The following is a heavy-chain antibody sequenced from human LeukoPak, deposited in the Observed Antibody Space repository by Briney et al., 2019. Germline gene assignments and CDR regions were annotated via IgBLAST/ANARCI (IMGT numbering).Heavy chain of an antibody. CDR1: GGTFSSYA. CDR2: IIPIFGTA. D-gene: IGHD3-9*01. J-gene: IGHJ6*04. V-gene: IGHV1-69*13. CDR3: ARAKDYDILTGYYESGYYYGMDV. Sequence: SVKVSFKASGGTFSSYAISWVRQAPGQGLEWMGGIIPIFGTANYAQKFQGRVTITADESTSTAYMELSSLRSEDTAVYYCARAKDYDILTGYYESGYYYGMDVWGKGTTVTVSS.